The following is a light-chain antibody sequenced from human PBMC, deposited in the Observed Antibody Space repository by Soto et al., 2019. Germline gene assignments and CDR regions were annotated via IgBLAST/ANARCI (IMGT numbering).Light chain of an antibody. CDR1: INDVGGYSY. CDR3: SSYAGSNIFVV. J-gene: IGLJ2*01. CDR2: EVN. Sequence: QSALTQPPSASGSPGQSVTLSCTGTINDVGGYSYVSWYQQHPGKAPKLMIYEVNKRPSGVPDRCSGSKSGNTASLTVSGLQAEDEADYYCSSYAGSNIFVVFGGGTKLTVL. V-gene: IGLV2-8*01.